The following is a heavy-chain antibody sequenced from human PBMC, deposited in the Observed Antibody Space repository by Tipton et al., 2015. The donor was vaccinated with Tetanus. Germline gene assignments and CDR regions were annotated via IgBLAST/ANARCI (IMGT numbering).Heavy chain of an antibody. J-gene: IGHJ6*02. Sequence: SLRLSCAASGFTFSSYGMHWVRQAPGKGLEWVAVIWYDGSNKYYADSVKGRFTISRDNSKNTLYLQMNSLRAEDTAVYYCARSYDVDIVATTPCYGMDVWGQGTTVTVSS. CDR1: GFTFSSYG. V-gene: IGHV3-33*01. D-gene: IGHD5-12*01. CDR3: ARSYDVDIVATTPCYGMDV. CDR2: IWYDGSNK.